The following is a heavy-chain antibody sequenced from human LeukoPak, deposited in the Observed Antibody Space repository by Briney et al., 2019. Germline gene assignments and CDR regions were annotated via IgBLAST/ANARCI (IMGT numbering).Heavy chain of an antibody. J-gene: IGHJ6*03. V-gene: IGHV4-4*07. CDR2: IYTSGST. Sequence: KSSETLSLTCTVSGGSISTYYWSWIRQPAGKGLEWIGRIYTSGSTNYNPSLKSRVTMSVDTSKNQFSLKLSSVTAADTAVYYCARETFSGSYYGSPGYYYMDVWGKGTTVTISS. CDR1: GGSISTYY. CDR3: ARETFSGSYYGSPGYYYMDV. D-gene: IGHD1-26*01.